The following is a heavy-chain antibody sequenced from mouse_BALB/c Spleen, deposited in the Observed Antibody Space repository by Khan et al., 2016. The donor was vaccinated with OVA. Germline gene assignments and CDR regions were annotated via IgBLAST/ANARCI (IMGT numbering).Heavy chain of an antibody. J-gene: IGHJ3*01. V-gene: IGHV14-3*02. CDR1: GFNIKDTY. CDR3: ASLYYRSAWFAY. Sequence: VQLQQPGAELVKPGASVKLSCTTSGFNIKDTYIHWVKQRPEQGLEWIGRIDPPNDNTKYAPKFQGKATITADTSSNTAYLQLSSRTSEDTAVYYCASLYYRSAWFAYWGQGTLVTVSA. CDR2: IDPPNDNT. D-gene: IGHD2-14*01.